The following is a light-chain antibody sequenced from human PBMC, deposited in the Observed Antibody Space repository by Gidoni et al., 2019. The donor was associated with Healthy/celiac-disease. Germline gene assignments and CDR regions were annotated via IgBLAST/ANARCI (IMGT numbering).Light chain of an antibody. J-gene: IGLJ2*01. CDR1: ALPKQY. Sequence: SYELTQPPSVSVSPGQTARITGSGDALPKQYAYWYQQKPGQAPVLVIYKDSERPSGIPERFSGSSSGTTVTLTISGVQAEDEADYYCQSADSSGTPVVFGGGTKLTVL. CDR3: QSADSSGTPVV. CDR2: KDS. V-gene: IGLV3-25*02.